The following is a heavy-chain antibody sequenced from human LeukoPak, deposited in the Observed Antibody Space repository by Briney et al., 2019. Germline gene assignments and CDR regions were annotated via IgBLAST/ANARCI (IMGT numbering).Heavy chain of an antibody. CDR3: ATETIGRHYDY. CDR1: GFTFSSCG. D-gene: IGHD1-14*01. V-gene: IGHV3-21*01. J-gene: IGHJ4*02. CDR2: IGPTGTDR. Sequence: GGSLRLSCAASGFTFSSCGFNWVRQAPGKGLEWVSSIGPTGTDRYYADSVRGRFTISRDNAKNSMYLQMDSLRDEDAAVYYCATETIGRHYDYWGQGTLLTVSS.